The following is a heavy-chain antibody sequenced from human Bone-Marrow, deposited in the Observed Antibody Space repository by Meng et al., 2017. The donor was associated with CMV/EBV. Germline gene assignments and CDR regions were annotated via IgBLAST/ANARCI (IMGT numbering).Heavy chain of an antibody. D-gene: IGHD3-3*01. CDR3: ARGATTSYDFWSGYYPGLMDV. CDR1: GFTFSSYE. Sequence: GGSLRLSCAASGFTFSSYEMNWVRQAPGKGLEWVSYISSSGSTIYYADSVKGRFTISRDNAKNSLYLQMNSLRAEDTAVYYCARGATTSYDFWSGYYPGLMDVWGQGTTVTVSS. CDR2: ISSSGSTI. V-gene: IGHV3-48*03. J-gene: IGHJ6*02.